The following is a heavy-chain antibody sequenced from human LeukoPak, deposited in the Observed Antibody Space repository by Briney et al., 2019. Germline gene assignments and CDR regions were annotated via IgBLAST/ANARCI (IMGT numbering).Heavy chain of an antibody. CDR2: MKPVSGAS. CDR3: ARTYCENCPNPNWFDP. D-gene: IGHD2-8*01. CDR1: GYTCSSYD. Sequence: GASVKVSCXASGYTCSSYDINWVRQARGQGLEWVGWMKPVSGASDSAERFRGRVTLTSDLSTSTAYLELSSLTSEDTAVYFCARTYCENCPNPNWFDPWGQGTLITVSS. V-gene: IGHV1-8*01. J-gene: IGHJ5*02.